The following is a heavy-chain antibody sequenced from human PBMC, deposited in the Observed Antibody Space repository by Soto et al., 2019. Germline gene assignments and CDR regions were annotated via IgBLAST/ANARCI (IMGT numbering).Heavy chain of an antibody. Sequence: QVQLVESGGGVVQPGRSLRLSCAASGFTFSSYVMHWVRQAPGKGLEWVAVISYDGSNKYYADSVKGRFTISRDNSKNTLSLQMNSLIAEDTAVYYCAKEWEEYSNPSIDAFDIWGRGTMVTVCS. CDR2: ISYDGSNK. J-gene: IGHJ3*02. CDR3: AKEWEEYSNPSIDAFDI. CDR1: GFTFSSYV. V-gene: IGHV3-30*18. D-gene: IGHD4-4*01.